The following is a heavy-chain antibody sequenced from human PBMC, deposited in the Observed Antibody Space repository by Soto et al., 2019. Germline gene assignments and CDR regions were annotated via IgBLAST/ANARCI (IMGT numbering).Heavy chain of an antibody. CDR3: ARAVSGATVFDS. CDR2: ISTRSTNT. D-gene: IGHD1-26*01. V-gene: IGHV3-11*06. CDR1: GFTFSDYY. J-gene: IGHJ4*02. Sequence: SGGSLRLSCAASGFTFSDYYMSWIRQAPGKGLEWVSYISTRSTNTKYADSVKGRFTISRDNAKLSLSLQMNSLRVEDTAVYYCARAVSGATVFDSWGQGTLVTVSS.